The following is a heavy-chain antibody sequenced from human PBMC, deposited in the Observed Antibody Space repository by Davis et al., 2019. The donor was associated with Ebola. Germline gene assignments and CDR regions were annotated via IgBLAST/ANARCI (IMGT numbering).Heavy chain of an antibody. D-gene: IGHD5-24*01. Sequence: PGGSLRLSCAASGFIFSDYWMSWVRQAPGRGLAWVAKIKQDGSDTYYLAFVKGRFTISRDNAKNSLYLHINGLRSDDTALYYCAKDSVWQMSPWGQGTLVTVSS. CDR2: IKQDGSDT. CDR3: AKDSVWQMSP. J-gene: IGHJ5*02. V-gene: IGHV3-7*01. CDR1: GFIFSDYW.